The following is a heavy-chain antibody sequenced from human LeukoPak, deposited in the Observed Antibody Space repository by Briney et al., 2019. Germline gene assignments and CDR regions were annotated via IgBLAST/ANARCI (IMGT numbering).Heavy chain of an antibody. CDR2: IRPSGDNT. CDR1: GFTFSSYD. J-gene: IGHJ5*02. D-gene: IGHD3-22*01. CDR3: ARVVGWHWFDP. Sequence: GGSLRLSCAASGFTFSSYDMTWVRQAPGGGLEWVSSIRPSGDNTYYGDSVKGRFTISRDNSKNTVYLQMNNMRVDDTAVYYCARVVGWHWFDPWGQGTLVTVSS. V-gene: IGHV3-23*01.